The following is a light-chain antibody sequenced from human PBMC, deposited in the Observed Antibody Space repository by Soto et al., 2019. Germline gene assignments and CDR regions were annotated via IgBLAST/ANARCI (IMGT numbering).Light chain of an antibody. CDR2: DDS. CDR1: NIGSKS. Sequence: SYELTQPPSVSVAPGQTARITCGGTNIGSKSVHWYQQKPGQAPVLVVYDDSDRPSGIPERFSGSNSGNTATLTISRVEAGDEADHYCQVWDSSSDHPVVFGGGTKLTVL. V-gene: IGLV3-21*02. J-gene: IGLJ2*01. CDR3: QVWDSSSDHPVV.